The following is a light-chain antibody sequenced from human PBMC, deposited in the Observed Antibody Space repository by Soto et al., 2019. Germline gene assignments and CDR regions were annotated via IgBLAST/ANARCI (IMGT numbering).Light chain of an antibody. Sequence: EIVMTQSPATLSVSPGERATLSCRASQSVSSNLAWYQQKPGQAPRLLTYGASTRATGIPARFSGSGSGTEFTLTLCSLWSEDLAVYYCQQYNNWPRTFGPGTNVHIK. CDR1: QSVSSN. CDR3: QQYNNWPRT. J-gene: IGKJ3*01. CDR2: GAS. V-gene: IGKV3-15*01.